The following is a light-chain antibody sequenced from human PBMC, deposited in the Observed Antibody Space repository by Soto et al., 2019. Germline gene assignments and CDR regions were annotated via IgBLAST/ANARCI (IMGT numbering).Light chain of an antibody. CDR1: QSISSYY. CDR2: GAS. CDR3: QQYGGSPPYT. Sequence: VLTQSPGTLSLSPGERATISCRARQSISSYYLAWYQHKPGQAPRFLMYGASSRATGIPHRFSGSGSGTDFTLTISRLEPEDCGVYYCQQYGGSPPYTFGQGTRLEIK. V-gene: IGKV3-20*01. J-gene: IGKJ2*01.